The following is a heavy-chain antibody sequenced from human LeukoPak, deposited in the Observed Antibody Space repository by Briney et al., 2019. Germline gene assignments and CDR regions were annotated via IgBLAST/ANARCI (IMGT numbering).Heavy chain of an antibody. CDR2: ISPSSSFA. Sequence: GGSLILSCVTSGFIFNDYYMSWIRQAPGKGLEWISYISPSSSFANYAESIKGRFTTSRDNAKNSLFLHMNSLGAEDTAMYYCARDDSSGSHFDSWGQGTLVTVSS. CDR3: ARDDSSGSHFDS. J-gene: IGHJ4*02. V-gene: IGHV3-11*05. CDR1: GFIFNDYY. D-gene: IGHD3-22*01.